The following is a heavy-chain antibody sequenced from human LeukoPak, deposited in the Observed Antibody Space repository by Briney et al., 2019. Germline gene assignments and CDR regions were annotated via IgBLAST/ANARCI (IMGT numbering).Heavy chain of an antibody. CDR3: ARDFDYGSGSYYKGWYYYGMDV. J-gene: IGHJ6*02. CDR1: GFTFSSYA. Sequence: KAGGSLRLSCAASGFTFSSYAMSWVRQAPGKGLEWVSSISSSSSYIYYADSVKGRFTISRDNAKNSLYLQMNSLRAEDTAVYYCARDFDYGSGSYYKGWYYYGMDVWGQGTTVTVSS. D-gene: IGHD3-10*01. CDR2: ISSSSSYI. V-gene: IGHV3-21*01.